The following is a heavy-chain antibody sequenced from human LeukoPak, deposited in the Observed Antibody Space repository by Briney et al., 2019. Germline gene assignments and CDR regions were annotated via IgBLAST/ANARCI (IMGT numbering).Heavy chain of an antibody. Sequence: ASVKVSCKASGYTFTSYAMHCVRQAPGQRLEWMGWINAGNGNTKYSQKFQGRVTITRDTSASTAYMELSSLRSEDTAVYYCARVRQQLVPDYWGQGTLVTVSS. CDR3: ARVRQQLVPDY. CDR2: INAGNGNT. CDR1: GYTFTSYA. D-gene: IGHD6-13*01. V-gene: IGHV1-3*01. J-gene: IGHJ4*02.